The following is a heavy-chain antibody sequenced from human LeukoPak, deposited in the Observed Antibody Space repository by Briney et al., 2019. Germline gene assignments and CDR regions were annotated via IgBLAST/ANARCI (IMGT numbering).Heavy chain of an antibody. J-gene: IGHJ4*02. V-gene: IGHV1-2*02. CDR3: AREAEYYYDSSGYHPGDY. D-gene: IGHD3-22*01. CDR2: INPNSGGT. CDR1: GYTFTGYY. Sequence: ASVKVSCKASGYTFTGYYMHWVRQAPGQGLEWMGWINPNSGGTNYAQKSQGRVTMTRDTSISTAYMELSRLRSDDTAVYYCAREAEYYYDSSGYHPGDYWGQGTLVTVSS.